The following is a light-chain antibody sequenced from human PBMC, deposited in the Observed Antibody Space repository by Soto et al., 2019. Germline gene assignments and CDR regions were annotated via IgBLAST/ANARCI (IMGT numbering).Light chain of an antibody. CDR2: NPD. V-gene: IGLV8-61*01. CDR3: ILCMGRGIEM. J-gene: IGLJ3*02. CDR1: SGSVSTTYY. Sequence: QTVVTQEPSFSVSPGGTVTLICALRSGSVSTTYYPSWYQQTPGQAPRTLIYNPDTRSCGVRDRFSGSTLKNKAVLTISGAKSDYDPNYYCILCMGRGIEMLGGRTKVTFL.